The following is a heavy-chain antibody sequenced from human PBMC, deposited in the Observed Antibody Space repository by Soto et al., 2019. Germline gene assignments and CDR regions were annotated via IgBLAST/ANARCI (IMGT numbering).Heavy chain of an antibody. CDR1: GFTFSSYA. J-gene: IGHJ6*03. D-gene: IGHD6-6*01. CDR2: ISGSGGST. Sequence: GESLKISCAASGFTFSSYAMSWVRQAPGKGLEWVSAISGSGGSTYYADSVKGRFTISRDNSKNTLYLQMNSLRAEDTAVYYCAKDLGARAYYYYYMDVWGKGTTVTVSS. CDR3: AKDLGARAYYYYYMDV. V-gene: IGHV3-23*01.